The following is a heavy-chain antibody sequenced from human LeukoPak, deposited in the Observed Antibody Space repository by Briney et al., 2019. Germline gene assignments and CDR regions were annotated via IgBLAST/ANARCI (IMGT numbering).Heavy chain of an antibody. CDR2: ISGSGGST. J-gene: IGHJ3*02. D-gene: IGHD3-22*01. CDR3: ARATKDNYYDSSGYYYAGAFDI. Sequence: GGSLRLSCAASGFTFSSYGMSWVRQAPGKGLEWVSAISGSGGSTYYADSVKGRFTISRDNSKNTLYLQMNSLRAEDTAVYYCARATKDNYYDSSGYYYAGAFDIWGQGTMVTVSS. V-gene: IGHV3-23*01. CDR1: GFTFSSYG.